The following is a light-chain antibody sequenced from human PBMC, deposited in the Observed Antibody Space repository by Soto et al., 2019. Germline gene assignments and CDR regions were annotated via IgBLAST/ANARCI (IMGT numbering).Light chain of an antibody. CDR3: QQYGSSLIT. CDR1: QSISSTL. CDR2: SSS. J-gene: IGKJ5*01. Sequence: EIELTHSPGTLSLSPGERATLSCRASQSISSTLLAWYQQKTGQAPRLLIYSSSIRATGIPDRFSGSGSGTDFTLTISSLEPEDFPVYYCQQYGSSLITFGQGTRLEI. V-gene: IGKV3-20*01.